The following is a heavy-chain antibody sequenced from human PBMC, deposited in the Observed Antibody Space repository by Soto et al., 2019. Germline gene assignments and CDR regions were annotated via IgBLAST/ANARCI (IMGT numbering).Heavy chain of an antibody. V-gene: IGHV4-61*08. CDR1: GGSISSGGYS. D-gene: IGHD5-18*01. J-gene: IGHJ4*02. CDR3: ARDRPGYRLDY. Sequence: SETLSLTCAVSGGSISSGGYSWIWIRQPPGKGLEWIGYIYYSGSTNYNPSLKSRVTISVDTSKNQFSLKLSSVTAADTAVYYCARDRPGYRLDYSGQAPLVTLSS. CDR2: IYYSGST.